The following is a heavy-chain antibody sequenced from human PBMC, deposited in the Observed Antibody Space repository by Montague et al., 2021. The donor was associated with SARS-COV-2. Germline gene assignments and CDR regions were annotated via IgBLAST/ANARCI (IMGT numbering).Heavy chain of an antibody. CDR3: ARATRSIVVLDWFDS. J-gene: IGHJ5*01. Sequence: TLSLTCTVSGGSISSSGYYWSWIRQHPGKGLEWIGYIYYSGSTYYXPSLKSRVTISVDTSKNQFSLKLSSVTAADTAVYYCARATRSIVVLDWFDSWGQGTLVTVSS. CDR1: GGSISSSGYY. CDR2: IYYSGST. D-gene: IGHD3-22*01. V-gene: IGHV4-31*03.